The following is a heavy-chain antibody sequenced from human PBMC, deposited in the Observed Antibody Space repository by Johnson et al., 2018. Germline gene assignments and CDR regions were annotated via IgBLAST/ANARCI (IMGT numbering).Heavy chain of an antibody. CDR2: ISYHGSSK. CDR3: ARERLNDYGDYGPTHDVFDI. V-gene: IGHV3-30*03. D-gene: IGHD4-17*01. CDR1: GFTFSDYG. J-gene: IGHJ3*02. Sequence: QVQLQESGGGVVQPGRSLRLSCAASGFTFSDYGMHWVRPAQGKGLEWLAVISYHGSSKYYAVSDKGRFTISRDNSKHTSYVQMNSLRAEGTAVYSCARERLNDYGDYGPTHDVFDIWGQGTMVTVSS.